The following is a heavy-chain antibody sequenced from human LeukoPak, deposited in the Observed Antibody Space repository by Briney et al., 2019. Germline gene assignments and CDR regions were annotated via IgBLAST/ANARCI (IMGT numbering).Heavy chain of an antibody. Sequence: SETLSLTCTVSGGSISSSSYYWGWIRQPPGKGLEWIGSIYYSGSTYYNPSLKSRVTISVDTSKNQFSLKLTSVTAADTAVYYCARDDSDFAYWGPGTLVTVS. J-gene: IGHJ4*02. CDR3: ARDDSDFAY. CDR2: IYYSGST. CDR1: GGSISSSSYY. V-gene: IGHV4-39*02. D-gene: IGHD4-11*01.